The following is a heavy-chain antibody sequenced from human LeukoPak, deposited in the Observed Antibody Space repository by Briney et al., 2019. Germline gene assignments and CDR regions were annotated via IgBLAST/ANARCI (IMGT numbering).Heavy chain of an antibody. V-gene: IGHV5-51*01. J-gene: IGHJ4*02. CDR3: ARQSRDGSKTRGYYFDS. CDR1: GYIFTNYW. CDR2: IYPADSDT. D-gene: IGHD3-10*01. Sequence: PGESLKISCQDSGYIFTNYWIGWVRQMPGKGLESMGIIYPADSDTTYSPSFEGQVTISADKSIDTIYLQWSSLKASDTATYYCARQSRDGSKTRGYYFDSWGQGTLVTVSS.